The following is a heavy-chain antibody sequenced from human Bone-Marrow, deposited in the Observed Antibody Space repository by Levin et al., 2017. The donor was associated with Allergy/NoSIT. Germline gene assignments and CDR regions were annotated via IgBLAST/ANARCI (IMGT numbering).Heavy chain of an antibody. J-gene: IGHJ4*02. CDR2: VYHTGST. CDR1: GHSMTTDYY. D-gene: IGHD6-13*01. V-gene: IGHV4-38-2*02. CDR3: ARDGCSSTGCFRY. Sequence: SETLSLTCAVSGHSMTTDYYWAWIRHLPGKGLEWIGNVYHTGSTYYTPSLESRASISIDTSRNQFSLKLASVTAADTAVYFCARDGCSSTGCFRYWGRGILVTVSS.